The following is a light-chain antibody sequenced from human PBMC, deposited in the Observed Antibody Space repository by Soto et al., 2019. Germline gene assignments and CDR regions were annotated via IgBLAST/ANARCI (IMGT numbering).Light chain of an antibody. CDR3: QQSYSTPYS. CDR2: LTS. V-gene: IGKV1-39*01. J-gene: IGKJ2*01. Sequence: DIQMTQSPSSLSASVGDRVTITCRASRSIGNYLNWYQQKPESAPKLLIFLTSRLQSGVPSRFSGSGSGTDFTITISSLQPEDFATYYFQQSYSTPYSFGLGTKREIK. CDR1: RSIGNY.